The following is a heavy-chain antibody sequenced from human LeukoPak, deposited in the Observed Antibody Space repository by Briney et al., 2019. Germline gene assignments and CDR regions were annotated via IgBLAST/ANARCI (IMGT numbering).Heavy chain of an antibody. J-gene: IGHJ5*02. CDR2: IWYDGSNK. CDR3: ARVGSSGGRESPPYH. V-gene: IGHV3-33*01. Sequence: PGGSLRLSCAASGFIFSSYGMHWVRQAPGKGLEWVAVIWYDGSNKYYADSVKGRFTISRDNSKNTLYLQMNSLRAEDTAVYYCARVGSSGGRESPPYHWGQGTLVTVSS. D-gene: IGHD2-15*01. CDR1: GFIFSSYG.